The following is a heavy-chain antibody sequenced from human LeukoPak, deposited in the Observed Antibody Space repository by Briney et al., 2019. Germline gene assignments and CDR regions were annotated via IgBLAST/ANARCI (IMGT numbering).Heavy chain of an antibody. CDR1: GYTFTNYY. D-gene: IGHD2-15*01. V-gene: IGHV1-46*01. CDR2: INPNGGNT. CDR3: ARVVAAFQDAFDI. Sequence: ASVKVSCKASGYTFTNYYIHWVRQAPGQGLGWVGLINPNGGNTGYAQRFQGRVTVTTDTSTSTVFMELNSLQSEDTAVYYCARVVAAFQDAFDIWGQGTMVTVSS. J-gene: IGHJ3*02.